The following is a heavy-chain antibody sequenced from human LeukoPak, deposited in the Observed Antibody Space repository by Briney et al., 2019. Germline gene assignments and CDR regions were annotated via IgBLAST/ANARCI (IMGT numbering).Heavy chain of an antibody. Sequence: ASVKVSCKASGYTFTSYYMHWVRQAPGQGLEWMGWINPNSGGTNYAQKFQGRVTMTRDTSISTAYMELSRLRSDDTAVYYCAKGAKYCTNGVCFNWFGSWGQGTLVTVSS. V-gene: IGHV1-2*02. CDR3: AKGAKYCTNGVCFNWFGS. D-gene: IGHD2-8*01. CDR2: INPNSGGT. J-gene: IGHJ5*01. CDR1: GYTFTSYY.